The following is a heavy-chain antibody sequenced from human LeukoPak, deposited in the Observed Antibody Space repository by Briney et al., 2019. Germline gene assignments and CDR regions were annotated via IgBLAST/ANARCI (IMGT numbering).Heavy chain of an antibody. Sequence: PGGSLRLSCVASGFTYRTYWMDWVRQAPGKGLEWVSAISGSGGSTYYADSVKGRFTISRDNSKNTLYLQMNSLRAEDTAVYYCAKGLSLYYDSSGYLFDYWGQGTLVTVSS. J-gene: IGHJ4*02. D-gene: IGHD3-22*01. CDR2: ISGSGGST. CDR3: AKGLSLYYDSSGYLFDY. CDR1: GFTYRTYW. V-gene: IGHV3-23*01.